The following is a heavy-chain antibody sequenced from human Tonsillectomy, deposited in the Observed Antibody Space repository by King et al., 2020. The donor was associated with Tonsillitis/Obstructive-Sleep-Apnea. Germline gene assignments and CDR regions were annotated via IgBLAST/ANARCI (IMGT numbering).Heavy chain of an antibody. D-gene: IGHD2-15*01. Sequence: QLQESGPGLVKPSANLSLTCTVSGGSISSYYWSWLRQPPGKGLECIGFNYYSGGTNYSPSLKSRVTISGDTSKNQVSLKLSSVTAADTAVYYCAREVAVMNAFDIWGQGTMVTVSS. CDR1: GGSISSYY. V-gene: IGHV4-59*01. CDR2: NYYSGGT. J-gene: IGHJ3*02. CDR3: AREVAVMNAFDI.